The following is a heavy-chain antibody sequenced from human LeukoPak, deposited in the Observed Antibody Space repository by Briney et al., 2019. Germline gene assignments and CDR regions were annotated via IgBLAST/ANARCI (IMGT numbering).Heavy chain of an antibody. CDR1: GFTFDRYS. V-gene: IGHV3-43*01. D-gene: IGHD3-3*01. CDR2: IEWNGGRT. CDR3: GKDIESYDFWSGYEY. Sequence: GGSLRLSCATSGFTFDRYSIKWVRQAPGQGLEWVSVIEWNGGRTYYADSVKGRFTISRDNNKKSLYLQMNSLRTEDTALYYCGKDIESYDFWSGYEYRGQGTLVTVSS. J-gene: IGHJ4*02.